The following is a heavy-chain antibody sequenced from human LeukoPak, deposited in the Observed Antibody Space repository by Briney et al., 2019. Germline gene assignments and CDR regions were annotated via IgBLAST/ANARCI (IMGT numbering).Heavy chain of an antibody. Sequence: SETLSLTCTVSGGSISGSSYYWAWVRQPPGEGLEWVGSGFYSGSAYSNPSLKSRVTISVDTSRNQFSLNLSSVTAADTAVYYCARLRGAMTPVTSDFDYWGQGTLVTVSS. D-gene: IGHD4-17*01. J-gene: IGHJ4*02. V-gene: IGHV4-39*01. CDR1: GGSISGSSYY. CDR3: ARLRGAMTPVTSDFDY. CDR2: GFYSGSA.